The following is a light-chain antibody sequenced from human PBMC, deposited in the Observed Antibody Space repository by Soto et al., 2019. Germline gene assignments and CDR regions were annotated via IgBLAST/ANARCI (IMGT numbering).Light chain of an antibody. Sequence: SYELTQPPSVSVSPGQTASITCSGDKLGDKYACWYQQKPGQSPVLVIYQDRKRPSGIPERFSGSNSGNTATLTISGTQAMDEADYCCQAWDSSTGVFGTGTKLTVL. CDR2: QDR. V-gene: IGLV3-1*01. J-gene: IGLJ1*01. CDR1: KLGDKY. CDR3: QAWDSSTGV.